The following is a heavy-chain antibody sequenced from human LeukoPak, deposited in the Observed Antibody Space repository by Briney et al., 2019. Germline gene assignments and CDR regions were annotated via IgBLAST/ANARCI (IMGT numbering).Heavy chain of an antibody. CDR3: ARDNYDSSGYDI. V-gene: IGHV4-30-2*01. CDR2: IYHSGST. Sequence: SETLSLTCAVSGGSISSGGYSWSWIRQPPGKGLEWIGYIYHSGSTYCNPSLKSRVTISVDRSKNQFSLKLSSVTAADTAVYYCARDNYDSSGYDIWGQGTMVTVSS. CDR1: GGSISSGGYS. D-gene: IGHD3-22*01. J-gene: IGHJ3*02.